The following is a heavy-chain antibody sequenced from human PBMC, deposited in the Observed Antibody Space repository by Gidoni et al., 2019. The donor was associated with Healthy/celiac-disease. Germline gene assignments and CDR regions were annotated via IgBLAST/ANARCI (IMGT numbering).Heavy chain of an antibody. CDR3: ARDLTIFGVAQPAGVWFDP. Sequence: QVQLVQSGAEVKKPGASVKVSCKASGYTFTSYGISWVRQAPGQGLEWMGWISAYNGNTNYAQKLQGRVTMTTDTSTSTAYMELRSLRSDDTAVYYCARDLTIFGVAQPAGVWFDPWGQGTLVTVSS. CDR1: GYTFTSYG. J-gene: IGHJ5*02. D-gene: IGHD3-3*01. V-gene: IGHV1-18*01. CDR2: ISAYNGNT.